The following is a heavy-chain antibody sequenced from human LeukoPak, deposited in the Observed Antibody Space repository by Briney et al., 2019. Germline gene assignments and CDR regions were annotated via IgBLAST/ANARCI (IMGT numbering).Heavy chain of an antibody. J-gene: IGHJ6*04. CDR3: AKVATIREMDV. Sequence: PGGSLRLSCVTSGFRFSNFEMNWVRQPPGKGLEWVSHISTGTYKAYADSVKGRFTISRDNSKNTLYLQMNSLRAEDTAVYYCAKVATIREMDVWGKGTTVTISS. D-gene: IGHD5-12*01. CDR1: GFRFSNFE. V-gene: IGHV3-NL1*01. CDR2: ISTGTYK.